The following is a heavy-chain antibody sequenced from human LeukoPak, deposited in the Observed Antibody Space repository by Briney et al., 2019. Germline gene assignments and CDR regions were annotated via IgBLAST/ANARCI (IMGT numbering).Heavy chain of an antibody. Sequence: SQTLSLTCTVSGGSISSGSYYWSWIRQPAGKGLEWIGRIYTSGSTNYNPSLKSRVTISVDTSKNQFSLKLSSVTAADTAVYYCARLNYGSGSSFDYWGQGTLVTVSS. CDR2: IYTSGST. CDR1: GGSISSGSYY. V-gene: IGHV4-61*02. CDR3: ARLNYGSGSSFDY. J-gene: IGHJ4*02. D-gene: IGHD3-10*01.